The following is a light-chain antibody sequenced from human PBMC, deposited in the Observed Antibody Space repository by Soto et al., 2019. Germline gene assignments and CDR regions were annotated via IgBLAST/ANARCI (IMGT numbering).Light chain of an antibody. V-gene: IGKV3-20*01. CDR3: HQYDNAPQT. CDR1: QTPRRTY. CDR2: GAS. J-gene: IGKJ2*01. Sequence: EIVLMQSPGTLSLSPGERATLSCRASQTPRRTYIAWYQQKPGQAPRVLIYGASKRATGIPDRFSGSGSGTDFSLTISRLEPEDFAVYYCHQYDNAPQTYGQGTKVEIK.